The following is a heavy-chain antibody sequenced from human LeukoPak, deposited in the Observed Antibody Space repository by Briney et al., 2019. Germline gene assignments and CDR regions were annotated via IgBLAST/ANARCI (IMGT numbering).Heavy chain of an antibody. CDR1: GFTFSSYS. CDR3: VRRGANGGSYDYYGMDV. V-gene: IGHV3-48*02. Sequence: PGGSLRLSCAASGFTFSSYSMNWVRQAPGKGLEWVSYISSSSSTIYYADSVKGRFTISRDNAKNSLYLQMNSLRDEDTAVYYCVRRGANGGSYDYYGMDVWGQGTTVTVSS. D-gene: IGHD1-26*01. J-gene: IGHJ6*02. CDR2: ISSSSSTI.